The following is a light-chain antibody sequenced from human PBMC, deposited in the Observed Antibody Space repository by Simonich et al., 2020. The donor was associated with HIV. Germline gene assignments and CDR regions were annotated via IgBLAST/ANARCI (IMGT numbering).Light chain of an antibody. CDR1: SSDFGGYNY. V-gene: IGLV2-14*03. CDR2: DVI. J-gene: IGLJ3*02. CDR3: SSYTSYSIWV. Sequence: QSALTQPPSVSGSPGQSITISCTGTSSDFGGYNYVSWYQQHPGKAPKLMIYDVIKRPSGVSNRFSGSKSGNTASLIISGLQAEDEADYYCSSYTSYSIWVFGGGTNLTVL.